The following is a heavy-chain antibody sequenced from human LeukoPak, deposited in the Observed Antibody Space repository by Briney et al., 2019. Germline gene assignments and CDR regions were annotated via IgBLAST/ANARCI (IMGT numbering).Heavy chain of an antibody. CDR3: ARAERRVYSGYDLGY. V-gene: IGHV1-2*02. D-gene: IGHD5-12*01. Sequence: ASVKVSCKASGYTFTGYYMHWVRQAPGQGLEWMGWINPNSGGTNYAQKFQGRVTMTRDTSISTGYMELSRLRSDDTAVYYCARAERRVYSGYDLGYWGQGTLVTVSS. CDR2: INPNSGGT. CDR1: GYTFTGYY. J-gene: IGHJ4*02.